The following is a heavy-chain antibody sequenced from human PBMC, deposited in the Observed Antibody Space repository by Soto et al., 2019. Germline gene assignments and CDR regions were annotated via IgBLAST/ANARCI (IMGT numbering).Heavy chain of an antibody. CDR1: GFTFSDYA. Sequence: QPGGSLRLSCLASGFTFSDYAMTWVRHVPGRGLEWVASLDGAGGSTYYADSVRGRFTISRDNSQNTLFLQMKRLTVDDTAIYYCAAPRDEYGSGVSWFTYGMDIWGQGTTVTV. D-gene: IGHD3-10*01. V-gene: IGHV3-23*05. CDR3: AAPRDEYGSGVSWFTYGMDI. CDR2: LDGAGGST. J-gene: IGHJ6*02.